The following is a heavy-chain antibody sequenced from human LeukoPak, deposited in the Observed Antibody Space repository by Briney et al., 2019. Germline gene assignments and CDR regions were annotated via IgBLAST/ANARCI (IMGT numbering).Heavy chain of an antibody. CDR3: ARDDPYYDILTGYVY. Sequence: GGSLRLSCAASGFTFSSYSMNWVRQAPGKGLEWVSSISSSSSYIYYADSVRGRFTISRDNAKNSLYLQVNSLRAEDTAVYYCARDDPYYDILTGYVYWGQGTLVTVSS. J-gene: IGHJ4*02. CDR2: ISSSSSYI. D-gene: IGHD3-9*01. CDR1: GFTFSSYS. V-gene: IGHV3-21*01.